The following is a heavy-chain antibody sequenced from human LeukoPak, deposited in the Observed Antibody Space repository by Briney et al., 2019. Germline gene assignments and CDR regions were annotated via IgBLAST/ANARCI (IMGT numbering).Heavy chain of an antibody. CDR3: ARICGGDCTETGY. CDR2: IITIFGTA. Sequence: ASVNVSCKASGGTFSIYAISWVRQAPGQGLEWMGGIITIFGTANYAQKSQGRVTITADESTSTAYMELSSLRSEDTAVYYCARICGGDCTETGYWGQGTLVTVSS. J-gene: IGHJ4*02. V-gene: IGHV1-69*01. CDR1: GGTFSIYA. D-gene: IGHD2-21*02.